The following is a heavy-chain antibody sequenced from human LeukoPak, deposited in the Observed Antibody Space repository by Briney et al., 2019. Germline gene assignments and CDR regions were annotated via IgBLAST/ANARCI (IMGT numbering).Heavy chain of an antibody. CDR2: IYPGDSDT. V-gene: IGHV5-51*01. Sequence: GESLKISCKGSGYSFTSYWIGWVRQMPGKGLEWMGVIYPGDSDTKYSPSFQGQVTISADKSISTAYLQWTSLKASDTAKYYCARQYYDYIWGSYTANRYLDYWGQGTLVTVSS. CDR3: ARQYYDYIWGSYTANRYLDY. D-gene: IGHD3-16*01. CDR1: GYSFTSYW. J-gene: IGHJ4*02.